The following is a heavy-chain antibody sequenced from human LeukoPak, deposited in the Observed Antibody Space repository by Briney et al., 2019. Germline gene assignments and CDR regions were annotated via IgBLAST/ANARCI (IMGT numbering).Heavy chain of an antibody. V-gene: IGHV5-51*01. CDR3: ASQGYCSSTSCYSWGAFDI. CDR2: IYPGDSDT. D-gene: IGHD2-2*01. J-gene: IGHJ3*02. Sequence: GESLKISCKGSGYSFTSYWIGWVRQMPGKGLEWMGIIYPGDSDTRYSPSFQGQVTISADKSISTAYLQWSSLKASDTAMYYCASQGYCSSTSCYSWGAFDIWGQGTMVTVSS. CDR1: GYSFTSYW.